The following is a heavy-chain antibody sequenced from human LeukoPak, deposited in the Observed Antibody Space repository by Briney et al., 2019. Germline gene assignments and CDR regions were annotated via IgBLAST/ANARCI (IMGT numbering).Heavy chain of an antibody. V-gene: IGHV4-4*07. Sequence: PSETLSLTCTVSGGSISSYYWSWIRQPAGKGLEWNGRIYTSGSTNYNPSLKSRVTMSVDTSKNQFSLKLSSVTAADTAVYYCARDRLSGSYYLHFDYWGQGTLVTVSS. CDR3: ARDRLSGSYYLHFDY. J-gene: IGHJ4*02. CDR1: GGSISSYY. D-gene: IGHD3-10*01. CDR2: IYTSGST.